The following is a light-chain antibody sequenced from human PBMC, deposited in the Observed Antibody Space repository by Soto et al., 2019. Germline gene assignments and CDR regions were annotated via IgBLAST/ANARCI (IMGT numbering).Light chain of an antibody. CDR1: QSVSNSY. CDR2: DAS. J-gene: IGKJ4*01. V-gene: IGKV3-20*01. Sequence: EIVLTQSPGTVSLSPGERATLSCRASQSVSNSYLAWYQQKPGQAPRLLIYDASSRATGIPDRFSGSGSGTDFNLTISRLEPEDFAVYYCQQYGSSVLTFGGGTKVEIK. CDR3: QQYGSSVLT.